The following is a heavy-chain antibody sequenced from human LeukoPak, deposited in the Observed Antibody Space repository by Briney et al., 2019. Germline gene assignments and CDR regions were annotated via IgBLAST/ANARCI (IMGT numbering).Heavy chain of an antibody. CDR2: ISSGGGST. D-gene: IGHD6-13*01. Sequence: GGSLRLSCAASGFTFSNYAMSWVRQAPGKCLEWVSAISSGGGSTYYADSVKGRFTISRDNSKNTLYLQMNSLRAEDTAVYYCAKSPGYSSSWYDYWGQGTLVTVSS. J-gene: IGHJ4*02. V-gene: IGHV3-23*01. CDR3: AKSPGYSSSWYDY. CDR1: GFTFSNYA.